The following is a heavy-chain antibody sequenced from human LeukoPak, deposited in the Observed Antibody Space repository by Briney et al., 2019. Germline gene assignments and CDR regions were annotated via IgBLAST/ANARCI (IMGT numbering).Heavy chain of an antibody. CDR3: ARDGRPDTSDY. V-gene: IGHV3-7*04. Sequence: PGGSLRLSCAASGITFSSYWMSWVRQAPGKGLEWVANINQDGSEKYYVDSVKGRFTISRDNAQNSLYLQMNSLRAEDTAVYYCARDGRPDTSDYWGQGTLVTVS. CDR1: GITFSSYW. CDR2: INQDGSEK. J-gene: IGHJ4*02.